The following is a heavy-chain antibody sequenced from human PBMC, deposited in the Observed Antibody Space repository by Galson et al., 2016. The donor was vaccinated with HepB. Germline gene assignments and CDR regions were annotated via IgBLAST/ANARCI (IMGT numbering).Heavy chain of an antibody. Sequence: SLRLSCAASGFVFSNYAMGWVRQAPGRGLQWVSAISITGSHYAASVKGRFTISRDNSRNTLFLQMNSLTAEDTAVYYCAKESPKWGLIYFADYWGQGTLVTGSS. D-gene: IGHD3-9*01. CDR3: AKESPKWGLIYFADY. CDR1: GFVFSNYA. CDR2: ISITGS. J-gene: IGHJ4*02. V-gene: IGHV3-23*01.